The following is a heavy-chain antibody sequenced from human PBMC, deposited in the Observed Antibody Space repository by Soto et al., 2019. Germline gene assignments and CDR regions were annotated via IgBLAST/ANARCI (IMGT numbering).Heavy chain of an antibody. CDR1: GFTFSSYA. J-gene: IGHJ3*02. Sequence: EVQLLESGGGLVQPGGSLRLSCAASGFTFSSYAMSWFRQAPGKGLEWVSAVSGSAGSTYYAGSVKGRFTISRDNSKNTLALQMNSLRAEDTAVYYSAKRRGVVVDGHDAFDMWGQGTVVTVSS. CDR2: VSGSAGST. D-gene: IGHD3-22*01. CDR3: AKRRGVVVDGHDAFDM. V-gene: IGHV3-23*01.